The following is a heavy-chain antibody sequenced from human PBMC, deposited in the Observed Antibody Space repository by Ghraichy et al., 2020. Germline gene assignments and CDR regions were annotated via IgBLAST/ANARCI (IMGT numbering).Heavy chain of an antibody. Sequence: SQTLSLTCTVSGGSIGNYCWTWIRQSAGKGLEYIGRVHTGGITRYNPSLESRVTMSLDTSKNQFSLRLTSVTAADTAIYYCARGQDSRVDWNFFDHWGQGTLVTVSS. J-gene: IGHJ5*02. CDR3: ARGQDSRVDWNFFDH. CDR1: GGSIGNYC. D-gene: IGHD1-7*01. CDR2: VHTGGIT. V-gene: IGHV4-4*07.